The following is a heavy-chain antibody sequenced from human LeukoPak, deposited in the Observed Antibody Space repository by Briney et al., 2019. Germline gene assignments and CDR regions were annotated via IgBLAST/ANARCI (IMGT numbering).Heavy chain of an antibody. CDR3: ARQPVVNRGAVASNFDS. Sequence: SETLSLSCTVSGGLITTTTCYWGWIRQSPGKGLEWIASIYYRGDTYYNASLESRVSISIDTSKNQFSLKLNSMNAADTAVYFCARQPVVNRGAVASNFDSWGQGTLVTVSA. CDR2: IYYRGDT. V-gene: IGHV4-39*01. J-gene: IGHJ4*02. CDR1: GGLITTTTCY. D-gene: IGHD6-19*01.